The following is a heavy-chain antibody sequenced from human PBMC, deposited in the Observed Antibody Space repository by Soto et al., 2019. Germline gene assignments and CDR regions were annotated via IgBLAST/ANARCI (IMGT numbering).Heavy chain of an antibody. J-gene: IGHJ4*02. Sequence: QVQLVQSGAEVKKPGASVKVSCKASGYTFTSFDINWVRQAPGQGLEWMGWMNPDTGNTGYAQKFQGRVTMTRNTYINTAYMELSSLRSEDTAVYFCARGGDTSTWYYLDYWGQGALVTVSS. CDR2: MNPDTGNT. D-gene: IGHD6-13*01. CDR1: GYTFTSFD. CDR3: ARGGDTSTWYYLDY. V-gene: IGHV1-8*01.